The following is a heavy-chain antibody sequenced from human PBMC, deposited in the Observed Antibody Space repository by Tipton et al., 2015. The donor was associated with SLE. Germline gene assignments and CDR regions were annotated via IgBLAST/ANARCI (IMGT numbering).Heavy chain of an antibody. CDR3: ARQSDIVVVVAAIDY. CDR1: GFTFSSYA. Sequence: SLRLSCAASGFTFSSYAIHWVRLAPGKGLEWVAVISYDGINKYYADSVKGRFTISRDNSKNTLYLQMNSLRAEDTAVYYCARQSDIVVVVAAIDYWGQGTLVTVSS. CDR2: ISYDGINK. J-gene: IGHJ4*02. V-gene: IGHV3-30-3*01. D-gene: IGHD2-15*01.